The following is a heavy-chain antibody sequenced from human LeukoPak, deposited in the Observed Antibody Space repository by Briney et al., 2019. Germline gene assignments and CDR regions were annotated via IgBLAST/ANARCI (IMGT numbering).Heavy chain of an antibody. CDR3: ARVAVGSDYDILTGYLRPAYYFDY. Sequence: SGTLSPTCAVSGGSISSYYWSWIRQPPGKGLEWIGYIYYSGSTNYNPSLKSRVTISVDTSKNQFSLKLSSVTAADTAVYYCARVAVGSDYDILTGYLRPAYYFDYWGQGTLVTVSS. CDR2: IYYSGST. CDR1: GGSISSYY. D-gene: IGHD3-9*01. V-gene: IGHV4-59*01. J-gene: IGHJ4*02.